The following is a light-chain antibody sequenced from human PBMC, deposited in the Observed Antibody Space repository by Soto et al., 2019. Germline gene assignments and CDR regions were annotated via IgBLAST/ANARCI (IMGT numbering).Light chain of an antibody. CDR3: SSHAGINNVV. V-gene: IGLV2-8*01. J-gene: IGLJ3*02. Sequence: QSVLTQPPSASGSPGQSVTISCTGTSSDVGGYNYVSWYQQHPGKAPKLMIYKVTKRPSGVPDRFSGSKSGNTASLTVSGLLAEDEADYYCSSHAGINNVVFGGGTKLTVL. CDR1: SSDVGGYNY. CDR2: KVT.